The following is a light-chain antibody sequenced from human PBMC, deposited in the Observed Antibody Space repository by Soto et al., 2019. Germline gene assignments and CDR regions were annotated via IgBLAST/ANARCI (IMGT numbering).Light chain of an antibody. Sequence: EIVLTQSPGTLSLSPGERATLSCRASQSVSSSYLAWYQQKPGQAPRLLIYGASRRATGIPDRFSGSGSGTDFTLTIIRLEPEDFAVYYCQQYDSSPKYTFGQGTKLEI. CDR3: QQYDSSPKYT. J-gene: IGKJ2*01. CDR1: QSVSSSY. CDR2: GAS. V-gene: IGKV3-20*01.